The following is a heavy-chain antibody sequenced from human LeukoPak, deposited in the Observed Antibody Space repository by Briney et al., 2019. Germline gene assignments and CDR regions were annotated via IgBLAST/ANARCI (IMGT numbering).Heavy chain of an antibody. CDR3: ARGYDGSSWYVRPRAPQQPTSPFDY. CDR1: GYTFTSYY. Sequence: ASVKVSCKTSGYTFTSYYMHWVRQAPGQGLEWMGIINPSGGSTTYAQKFQGRVTMTRDTSTNTVYMELSSLRSEDTAVYYCARGYDGSSWYVRPRAPQQPTSPFDYWGQGTLVTVSS. J-gene: IGHJ4*02. V-gene: IGHV1-46*01. D-gene: IGHD6-13*01. CDR2: INPSGGST.